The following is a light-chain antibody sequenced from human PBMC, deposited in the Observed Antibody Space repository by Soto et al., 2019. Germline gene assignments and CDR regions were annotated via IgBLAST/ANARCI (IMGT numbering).Light chain of an antibody. V-gene: IGKV1-17*01. CDR1: QDITND. CDR2: AAS. Sequence: DIPMTQSPSSLSASVGDRVTITCRASQDITNDLAWYQQKPGKAPKRLIYAASSLQSGVPSRFSGSRSGTEFTLTISSLQPEDFATYYCLQYKSYSRTFGQGTKVEIK. J-gene: IGKJ1*01. CDR3: LQYKSYSRT.